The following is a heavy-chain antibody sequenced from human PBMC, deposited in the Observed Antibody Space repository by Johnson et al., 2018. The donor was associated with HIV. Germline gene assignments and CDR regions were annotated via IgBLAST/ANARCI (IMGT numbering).Heavy chain of an antibody. D-gene: IGHD1-26*01. CDR1: GFTFDDYG. CDR2: INWNSGSI. J-gene: IGHJ3*02. V-gene: IGHV3-9*01. CDR3: AKDIEWELQNDAFDI. Sequence: QLVESGGGLVKPGGSLKLSCAASGFTFDDYGMNWVRQVPGQGLEWVSGINWNSGSIGYADSVQGRFTISRDNAKNSLYLQMNSLRAADTALYYCAKDIEWELQNDAFDIWGQGTMVTVSS.